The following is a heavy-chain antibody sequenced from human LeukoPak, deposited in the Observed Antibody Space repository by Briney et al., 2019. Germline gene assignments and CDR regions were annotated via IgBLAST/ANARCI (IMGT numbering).Heavy chain of an antibody. CDR3: ARVSRQKTNAFDI. D-gene: IGHD1-1*01. CDR2: IYYSGST. V-gene: IGHV4-39*07. Sequence: SETLSLTCTVSVGSISSSSYYWGWIRQPPGKGLEWIGSIYYSGSTYYNPSPKSRVTISVDTSKNRFSLKLSSVTAADTAVYYCARVSRQKTNAFDIWGQGTMVTVSS. CDR1: VGSISSSSYY. J-gene: IGHJ3*02.